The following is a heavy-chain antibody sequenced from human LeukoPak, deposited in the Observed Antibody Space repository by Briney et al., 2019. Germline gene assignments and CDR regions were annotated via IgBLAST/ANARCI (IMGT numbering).Heavy chain of an antibody. V-gene: IGHV3-21*01. D-gene: IGHD3-3*01. J-gene: IGHJ6*02. CDR2: ISSSSSYI. CDR1: GFTFSSYS. CDR3: ARDSPVFRYYYYGMDV. Sequence: GGSLRLSCAASGFTFSSYSMNWVRQAPGKGLEWVSSISSSSSYIYYADSVKGRFTISRDNAKNSLYLQMNSLRAEDTAVYYCARDSPVFRYYYYGMDVWGQGTTVTVSS.